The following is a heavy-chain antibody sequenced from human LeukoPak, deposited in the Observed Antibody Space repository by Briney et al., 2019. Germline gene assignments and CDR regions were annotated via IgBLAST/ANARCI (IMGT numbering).Heavy chain of an antibody. Sequence: GASVKVSCKASGYTFTGYYMHWVRQAPGQGLEWMGWINPNSGGTNYAQKFQGWVTMTRDTSISTAYMELSRLRSDDTAVYYCARARASRGGLYYSNYVFDYWGQGTLVTVSS. CDR1: GYTFTGYY. CDR2: INPNSGGT. J-gene: IGHJ4*02. D-gene: IGHD4-11*01. V-gene: IGHV1-2*04. CDR3: ARARASRGGLYYSNYVFDY.